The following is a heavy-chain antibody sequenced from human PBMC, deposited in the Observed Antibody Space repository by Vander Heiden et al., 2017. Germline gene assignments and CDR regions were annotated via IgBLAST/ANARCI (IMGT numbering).Heavy chain of an antibody. CDR3: ARGSEGSGSYYRVPAYFDY. Sequence: QVQLVQSGAEVKKPGASVKVSCKASGYTFTSYGMHWVRQAPGQRLEWMGWINAGNGNTKYSQKFQGRVTITRDTSASTAYMELSSLRSEDTAVYYCARGSEGSGSYYRVPAYFDYWGQGTLVTVSS. V-gene: IGHV1-3*01. CDR1: GYTFTSYG. CDR2: INAGNGNT. D-gene: IGHD3-10*01. J-gene: IGHJ4*02.